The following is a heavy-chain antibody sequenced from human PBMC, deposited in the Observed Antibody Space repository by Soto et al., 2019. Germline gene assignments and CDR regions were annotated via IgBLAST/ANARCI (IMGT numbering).Heavy chain of an antibody. D-gene: IGHD2-2*01. V-gene: IGHV3-23*01. CDR1: RFTFSTYA. CDR3: AKDDARYCDSSGCYGWFDY. CDR2: ISGSGDST. Sequence: PGGSLRLSCAASRFTFSTYAMSWVRQAPGKGLEWVSTISGSGDSTYYADSVKGRFTISRDNSKNTLYLQMNSLRAEDTALYYSAKDDARYCDSSGCYGWFDYWGQGTLVTVSS. J-gene: IGHJ4*02.